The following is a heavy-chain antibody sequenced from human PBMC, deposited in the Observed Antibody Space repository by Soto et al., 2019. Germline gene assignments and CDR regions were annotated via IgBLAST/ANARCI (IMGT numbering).Heavy chain of an antibody. CDR2: IYYSGGT. Sequence: SETLSLTCTVSGATIGSGYYYWSWIRQHPGKGLEWIGYIYYSGGTYYNPSLKSRVTISVDTSKNQFSLELSSVTAADTAVYYCASIYDSSGYYYGNNWFDPWGQGTLVTVSS. D-gene: IGHD3-22*01. CDR3: ASIYDSSGYYYGNNWFDP. V-gene: IGHV4-31*02. CDR1: GATIGSGYYY. J-gene: IGHJ5*02.